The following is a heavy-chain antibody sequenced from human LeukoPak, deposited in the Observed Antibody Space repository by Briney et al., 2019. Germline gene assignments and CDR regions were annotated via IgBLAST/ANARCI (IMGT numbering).Heavy chain of an antibody. CDR2: VNPNSGHT. D-gene: IGHD2-15*01. Sequence: ASVKVSCKASGYTFTSYDVNWVRQAPGQGLEWMGWVNPNSGHTGYAQKFQGRVTMTTNTSISTAYMELSSLRSDDTDVYYCARGAPGSYCSGGSCPYFDYWGQGTLVSVSS. CDR1: GYTFTSYD. CDR3: ARGAPGSYCSGGSCPYFDY. V-gene: IGHV1-8*01. J-gene: IGHJ4*02.